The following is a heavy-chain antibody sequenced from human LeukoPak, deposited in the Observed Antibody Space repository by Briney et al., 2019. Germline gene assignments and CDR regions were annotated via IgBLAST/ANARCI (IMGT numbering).Heavy chain of an antibody. CDR3: AKDGALKIHKTKYYFDS. CDR1: GFTFSSYA. Sequence: GGSLRLSCAASGFTFSSYAMHWVRQAPGKGLEWVAVISYDGSNKYYADSVKGRFTISRDNSKNTLYLEMNSLRAEDTSVYYCAKDGALKIHKTKYYFDSWGQGTLVTVSS. V-gene: IGHV3-30*04. J-gene: IGHJ4*02. CDR2: ISYDGSNK. D-gene: IGHD1-1*01.